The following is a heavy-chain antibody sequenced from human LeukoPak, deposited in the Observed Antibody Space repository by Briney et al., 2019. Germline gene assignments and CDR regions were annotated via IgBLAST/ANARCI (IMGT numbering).Heavy chain of an antibody. CDR2: IYYSGST. CDR3: ARLTMVRGRMPFDP. Sequence: SETLSLTCTVSGGSISSGGYYWSWIRQHPGKGLEWIGYIYYSGSTYYNPSLKSRVTISVDTSKNQFSLKLSSVTAADTAVYYCARLTMVRGRMPFDPWGQGTLVTVSS. CDR1: GGSISSGGYY. D-gene: IGHD3-10*01. J-gene: IGHJ5*02. V-gene: IGHV4-31*03.